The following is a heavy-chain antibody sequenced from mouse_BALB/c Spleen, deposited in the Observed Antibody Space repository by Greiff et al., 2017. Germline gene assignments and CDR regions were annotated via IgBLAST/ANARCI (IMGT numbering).Heavy chain of an antibody. V-gene: IGHV5-17*02. CDR2: ISSGSSTI. CDR1: GFTFSSFG. J-gene: IGHJ4*01. Sequence: EVKLVESGGGLVQPGGSRKLSCAASGFTFSSFGMHWVRQAPEKGLEWVAYISSGSSTIYYADTVKGRFTISRDNPKNTLFLQMTSLRSEDTAMYYCARAGYGNGYYAMDYWGQGTSVTVSS. CDR3: ARAGYGNGYYAMDY. D-gene: IGHD2-1*01.